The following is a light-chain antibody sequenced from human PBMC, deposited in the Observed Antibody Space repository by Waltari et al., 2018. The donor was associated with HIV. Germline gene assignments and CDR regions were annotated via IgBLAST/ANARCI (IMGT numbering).Light chain of an antibody. CDR3: QQTFTTPKYS. V-gene: IGKV1-39*01. J-gene: IGKJ2*01. Sequence: DIQMTQTPSFLSASVGDNITNTCRAGQDINILLNWYQHKPGSAPVVIIYAMSTLQSGVPSRFSGGGSGTEFTLTISGLQPEDFATYYCQQTFTTPKYSFAQGTKLDI. CDR2: AMS. CDR1: QDINIL.